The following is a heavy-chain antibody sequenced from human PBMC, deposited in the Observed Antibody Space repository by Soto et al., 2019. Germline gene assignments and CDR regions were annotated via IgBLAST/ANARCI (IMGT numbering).Heavy chain of an antibody. CDR2: ISSSSSTI. Sequence: VGSLILSCAAAGFTFSSYSMNWVRQAPGKGLEWVSYISSSSSTIYYADSVKGRFTISRDNAKNSLYLQMNSLRDEDTAVYYCATSLWFGDPTTGYWGQGTLVTVSS. CDR3: ATSLWFGDPTTGY. V-gene: IGHV3-48*02. CDR1: GFTFSSYS. D-gene: IGHD3-10*01. J-gene: IGHJ4*02.